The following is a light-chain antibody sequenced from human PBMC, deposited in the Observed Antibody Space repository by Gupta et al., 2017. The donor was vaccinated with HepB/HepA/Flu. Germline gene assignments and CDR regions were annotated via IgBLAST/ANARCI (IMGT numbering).Light chain of an antibody. V-gene: IGKV3-20*01. Sequence: EIVLTESPGNLSLTPGERATRSCRASQRVSSSYLAWYQQKPGQAPRLLIFGASRRATGSPDRFSGSGSGTDFTLSISRLEPEDVAVYYCQQYGGSPPYTFGQGTKLEIK. CDR1: QRVSSSY. CDR3: QQYGGSPPYT. CDR2: GAS. J-gene: IGKJ2*01.